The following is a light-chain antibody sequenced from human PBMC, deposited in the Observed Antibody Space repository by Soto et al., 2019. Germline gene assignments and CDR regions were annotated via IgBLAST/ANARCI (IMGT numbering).Light chain of an antibody. Sequence: DIQMTQSPSTLSASVGDRVTITCRASQSVNGWLAWYQQKPGKATKLLIYSASNLEIGVPSRVGGSGSGTQFTLPISSRQPDDSATYYCQRYNSNPWTFGQGAKVEVK. CDR3: QRYNSNPWT. V-gene: IGKV1-5*01. CDR1: QSVNGW. CDR2: SAS. J-gene: IGKJ1*01.